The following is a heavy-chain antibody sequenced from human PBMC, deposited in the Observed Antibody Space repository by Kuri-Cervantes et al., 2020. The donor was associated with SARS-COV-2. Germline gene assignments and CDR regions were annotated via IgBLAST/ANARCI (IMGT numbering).Heavy chain of an antibody. CDR3: AELGMGPVGY. CDR1: GFTFSSYS. CDR2: ISSSSSTI. Sequence: GESLKISCAASGFTFSSYSMNWVRQAPGKGLEWVSYISSSSSTIYYADSVKGRFTISRDNAKNSLYLQMNSLRAEDTAVYYCAELGMGPVGYWGQGTLVTVSS. J-gene: IGHJ4*02. D-gene: IGHD7-27*01. V-gene: IGHV3-48*01.